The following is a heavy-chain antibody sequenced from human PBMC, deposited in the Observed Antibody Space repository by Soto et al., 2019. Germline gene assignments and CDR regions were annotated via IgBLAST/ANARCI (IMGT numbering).Heavy chain of an antibody. CDR2: ISGSGSNT. CDR1: GFTFNTYA. V-gene: IGHV3-23*01. D-gene: IGHD3-10*01. CDR3: AKSNMALLWFGKVGSYFDH. Sequence: EVQLLESGGSLVQPGGSVTLSCGASGFTFNTYAMAWVRRAPGKGLEWVSAISGSGSNTYFADAVKGRFTISRDDSKKTVFLQMSNLRAEDTAMYYCAKSNMALLWFGKVGSYFDHWGQGTRVTVSS. J-gene: IGHJ4*02.